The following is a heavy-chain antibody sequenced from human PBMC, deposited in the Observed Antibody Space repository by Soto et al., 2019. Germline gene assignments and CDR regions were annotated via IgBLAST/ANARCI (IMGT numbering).Heavy chain of an antibody. CDR3: AREAEYGDYGAWDY. CDR1: GGSFSGYY. CDR2: INHSGST. V-gene: IGHV4-34*01. J-gene: IGHJ4*02. Sequence: SETLSLTCAVYGGSFSGYYWSWIRQPPGKGLEWIGEINHSGSTNYNPSLKSRVTISVDTSKNQFYLKLSSVTAADTAVYYCAREAEYGDYGAWDYWGQRTLVTVSS. D-gene: IGHD4-17*01.